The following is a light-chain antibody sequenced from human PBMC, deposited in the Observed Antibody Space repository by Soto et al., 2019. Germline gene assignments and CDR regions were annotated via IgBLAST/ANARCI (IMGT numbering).Light chain of an antibody. V-gene: IGKV3-15*01. CDR1: QSVSSN. Sequence: EIVMTQSPATLSVSPGERATLSCRASQSVSSNLAWYQQKPGQAPRLLIYGASTRATGIPARFGGSGSGTEFILTISSLQSEDFAVYYCQQYHKWPLTFGGGTKVEF. J-gene: IGKJ4*01. CDR2: GAS. CDR3: QQYHKWPLT.